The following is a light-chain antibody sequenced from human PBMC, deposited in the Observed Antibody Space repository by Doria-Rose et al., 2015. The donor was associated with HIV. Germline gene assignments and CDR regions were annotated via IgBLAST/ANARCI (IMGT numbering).Light chain of an antibody. CDR1: SSNIGAGFD. CDR2: GNT. Sequence: QSVLTQPPSVSGAPGQRVAISCTGSSSNIGAGFDANWYQPILGTVPQLLIHGNTNRPSGVPDRFSGSKSGTSASLAISGLRAEDEADYYCQSYDSRLSVYVFGTGTKVTVL. V-gene: IGLV1-40*01. CDR3: QSYDSRLSVYV. J-gene: IGLJ1*01.